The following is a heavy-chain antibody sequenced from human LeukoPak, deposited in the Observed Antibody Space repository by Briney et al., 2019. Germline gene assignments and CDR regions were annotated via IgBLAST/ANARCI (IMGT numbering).Heavy chain of an antibody. J-gene: IGHJ2*01. CDR3: ARDIVVVVAAPYWYFDL. D-gene: IGHD2-15*01. Sequence: SVKVSCKASGGTFSSYAISWVRQAPGQGLEWMGRIIPILGIANYAQKFQGRVTITADKSTSTAYMELSSLRSEDTAVYCCARDIVVVVAAPYWYFDLWGRGTLVTVSS. CDR2: IIPILGIA. V-gene: IGHV1-69*04. CDR1: GGTFSSYA.